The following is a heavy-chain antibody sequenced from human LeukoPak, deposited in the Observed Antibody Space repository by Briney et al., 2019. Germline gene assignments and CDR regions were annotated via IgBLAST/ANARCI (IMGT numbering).Heavy chain of an antibody. D-gene: IGHD2-8*02. V-gene: IGHV1-18*01. CDR3: ARVPRNAQRTGVMSWWFDP. Sequence: ASVKVSCKASGYTFTSYGISWVRQAPGQGLEWMGWISAYNGNTNYAQKLQGRVTMTTDTSTSTAYMELRSLRSDDTAVYYCARVPRNAQRTGVMSWWFDPWGQGTLVTVSS. CDR1: GYTFTSYG. J-gene: IGHJ5*02. CDR2: ISAYNGNT.